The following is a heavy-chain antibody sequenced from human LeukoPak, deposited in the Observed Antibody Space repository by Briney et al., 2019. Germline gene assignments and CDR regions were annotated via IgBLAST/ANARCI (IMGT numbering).Heavy chain of an antibody. Sequence: SETLSLTCAVYGGSFSGYYWSWIRQPPGKGPEWIGEINHSGSTNYNPSLKSRVTISVDTSKNQFSLKLSSVTAADTAVYYCARRGCSSTSCPVGGYYYYGMDVWGKGTTVTVSS. J-gene: IGHJ6*04. CDR2: INHSGST. CDR3: ARRGCSSTSCPVGGYYYYGMDV. CDR1: GGSFSGYY. V-gene: IGHV4-34*01. D-gene: IGHD2-2*01.